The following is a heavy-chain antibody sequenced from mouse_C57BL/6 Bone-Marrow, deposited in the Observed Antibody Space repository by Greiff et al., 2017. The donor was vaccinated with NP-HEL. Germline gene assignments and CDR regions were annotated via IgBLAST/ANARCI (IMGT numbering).Heavy chain of an antibody. CDR1: GYTFTDYY. V-gene: IGHV1-26*01. Sequence: VQLQQSGPELVKPGASVKISCKASGYTFTDYYMNWVKQSHGKSLEWIGDINPNNGGTSYNQKFKGKATLTVDKSSSTAYMELHSLTSEDSAVYYCARWRGYYYYFDYWGQGTTLTVSS. CDR2: INPNNGGT. D-gene: IGHD1-1*01. CDR3: ARWRGYYYYFDY. J-gene: IGHJ2*01.